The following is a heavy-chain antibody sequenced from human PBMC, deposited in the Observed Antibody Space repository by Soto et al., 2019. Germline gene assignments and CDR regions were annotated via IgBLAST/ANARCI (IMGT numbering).Heavy chain of an antibody. D-gene: IGHD6-13*01. J-gene: IGHJ4*02. V-gene: IGHV1-18*01. CDR3: AGDFGQHLFDY. CDR2: ISAYNSNK. CDR1: GYTFTSYG. Sequence: QVQLVQSGAEVKKPGASVKVSCKASGYTFTSYGISWVRQAPGQGLGWMGWISAYNSNKKYAQKLQGRVTMTTDTATRTAYMELRSLRSDDTAVYYCAGDFGQHLFDYWGQGTLVTVSS.